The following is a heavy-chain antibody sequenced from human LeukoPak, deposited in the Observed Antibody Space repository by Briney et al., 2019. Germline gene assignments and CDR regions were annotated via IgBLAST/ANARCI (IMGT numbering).Heavy chain of an antibody. Sequence: ASVKVSCKASGGTFSSYAISWVRQAPGQGLEWMGGIIPIFGTANYAQKFQGRVTITADESTSTAYMELSSLRSEDTAVYYCATIPHTAMGYYYGMDVWGQGTTVTVSS. J-gene: IGHJ6*02. V-gene: IGHV1-69*13. CDR1: GGTFSSYA. D-gene: IGHD5-18*01. CDR2: IIPIFGTA. CDR3: ATIPHTAMGYYYGMDV.